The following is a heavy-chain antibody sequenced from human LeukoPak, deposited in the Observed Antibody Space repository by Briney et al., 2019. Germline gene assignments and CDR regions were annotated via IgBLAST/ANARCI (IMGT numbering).Heavy chain of an antibody. CDR2: ISGSGGST. CDR3: AKPNYYGSGSFVFVSARASHFDY. CDR1: GFTFSSYG. J-gene: IGHJ4*02. D-gene: IGHD3-10*01. V-gene: IGHV3-23*01. Sequence: QAGGSLRLSCAASGFTFSSYGMHWVRQAPGKGLEWVSAISGSGGSTYYADSVKGRFTISRDNSKNTLYLQMNSLRAEDTAVYYCAKPNYYGSGSFVFVSARASHFDYWGQGTLVTVSS.